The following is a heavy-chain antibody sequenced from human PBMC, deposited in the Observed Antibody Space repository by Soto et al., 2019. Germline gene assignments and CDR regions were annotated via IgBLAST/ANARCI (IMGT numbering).Heavy chain of an antibody. Sequence: PSETLSLTCAVSGGSISSSNWWSWVRQPPGKGLGWVGEIYRGGSTYYNPSLRRRVTISVDKTKNQFSLQLSSVPAAAPAVYYCARAGVGADFGVVEYYYYATDVWGQGTTVT. V-gene: IGHV4-4*02. CDR2: IYRGGST. J-gene: IGHJ6*02. CDR3: ARAGVGADFGVVEYYYYATDV. CDR1: GGSISSSNW. D-gene: IGHD3-3*01.